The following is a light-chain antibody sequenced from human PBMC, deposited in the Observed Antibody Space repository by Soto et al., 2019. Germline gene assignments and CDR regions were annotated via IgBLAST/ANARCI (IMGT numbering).Light chain of an antibody. J-gene: IGLJ1*01. V-gene: IGLV2-18*02. Sequence: QSALIQPPSVSGSPGQSVAISCTGTSSDLGNYNRVSWYQQPPGTAPKLIIYEVTNRPSGVPDRFSGSKSGDTASLTISGLQAEDEADYYCCSYTTSGTYVFGTGTKLTVL. CDR2: EVT. CDR1: SSDLGNYNR. CDR3: CSYTTSGTYV.